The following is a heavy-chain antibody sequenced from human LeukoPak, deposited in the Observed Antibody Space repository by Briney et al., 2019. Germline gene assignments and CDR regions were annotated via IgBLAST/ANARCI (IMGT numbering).Heavy chain of an antibody. Sequence: PGGSLRLSCAASGFTFRSYEMNWVRQAPGKGLEWVSYISSGGSITYYGDSVKGRFTISRDNAKNSLYLQMNSLRAEDTAVYYCAELGITMIGGVWGKGTTVTISS. CDR3: AELGITMIGGV. CDR2: ISSGGSIT. CDR1: GFTFRSYE. D-gene: IGHD3-10*02. J-gene: IGHJ6*04. V-gene: IGHV3-48*03.